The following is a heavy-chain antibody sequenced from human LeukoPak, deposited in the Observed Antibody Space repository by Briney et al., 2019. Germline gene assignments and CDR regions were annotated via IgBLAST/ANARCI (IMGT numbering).Heavy chain of an antibody. J-gene: IGHJ3*02. CDR2: ISGSGGST. V-gene: IGHV3-23*01. Sequence: PGGSLRLSCAASGFTSSSYAMSWVRQAPGKGLEWVSAISGSGGSTYYADSVKGRFTISRDNSKNTLYLQMNSLRAEDTAVYYCAKVGRGSSDAFDIWGQGTMVTVSS. CDR3: AKVGRGSSDAFDI. CDR1: GFTSSSYA. D-gene: IGHD3-10*01.